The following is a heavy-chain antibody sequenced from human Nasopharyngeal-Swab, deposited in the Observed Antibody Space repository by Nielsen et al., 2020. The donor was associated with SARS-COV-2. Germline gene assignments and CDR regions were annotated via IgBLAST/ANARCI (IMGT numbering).Heavy chain of an antibody. J-gene: IGHJ3*02. CDR3: ARDPRGPQHIVVVTASDAFDI. CDR2: ISAYNGNT. CDR1: GGTFSSYA. V-gene: IGHV1-18*01. D-gene: IGHD2-21*02. Sequence: ASVKVSCKASGGTFSSYAISWVRQAPGQGLEWMGWISAYNGNTNYAQKLQGRVTMTTDTSTSTAYMELRSLRSDDTAVYYCARDPRGPQHIVVVTASDAFDIWGQGTMVTVSS.